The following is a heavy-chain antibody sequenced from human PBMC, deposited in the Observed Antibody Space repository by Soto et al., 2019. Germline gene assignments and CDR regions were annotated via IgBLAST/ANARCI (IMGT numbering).Heavy chain of an antibody. D-gene: IGHD2-2*01. CDR2: ISAYNGNT. Sequence: QVQLVQSGAEVKKPGASVKVSCKASGYTFASYAISWVRQAPGQGLEWMGWISAYNGNTNYAQKLQGRVTMTTDTPTGTASMELRSRRSDDTAVYYCASDAPPADSWGQGTLVTVSS. CDR1: GYTFASYA. V-gene: IGHV1-18*01. CDR3: ASDAPPADS. J-gene: IGHJ4*02.